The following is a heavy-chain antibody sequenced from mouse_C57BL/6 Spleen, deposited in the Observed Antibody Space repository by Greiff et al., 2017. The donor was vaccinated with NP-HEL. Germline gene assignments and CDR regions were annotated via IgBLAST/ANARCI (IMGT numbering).Heavy chain of an antibody. D-gene: IGHD2-14*01. V-gene: IGHV14-2*01. J-gene: IGHJ3*01. Sequence: EVKLQESGAELVKPGASVKLSCTASGFNIKDYSMHWVKQRTEQGLEWIGRIDPEDGDTKYAPKFQGKATITADTSSNTAYLQLSSLTSEDTAVYYCARWLYRAWFAYWGQGTLVTVSA. CDR2: IDPEDGDT. CDR3: ARWLYRAWFAY. CDR1: GFNIKDYS.